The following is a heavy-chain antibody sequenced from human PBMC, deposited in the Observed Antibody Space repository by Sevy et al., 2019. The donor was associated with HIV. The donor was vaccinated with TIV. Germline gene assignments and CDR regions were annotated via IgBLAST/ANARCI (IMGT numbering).Heavy chain of an antibody. D-gene: IGHD1-26*01. J-gene: IGHJ4*02. CDR1: GFTFSDDS. CDR3: ARESGSYRRNDFDS. Sequence: GGSLRLSCAASGFTFSDDSMNWVRQAPGKGLEWVAYISGRSSTISYADSVKGRFIVSRDNAMNSLYLQMNSLRAEDADFYFCARESGSYRRNDFDSWGQGTLVTVSS. CDR2: ISGRSSTI. V-gene: IGHV3-48*01.